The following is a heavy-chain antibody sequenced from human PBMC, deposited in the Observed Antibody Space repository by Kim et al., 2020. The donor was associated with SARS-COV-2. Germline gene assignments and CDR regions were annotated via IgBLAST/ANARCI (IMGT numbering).Heavy chain of an antibody. J-gene: IGHJ4*02. V-gene: IGHV1-69*01. Sequence: AQKFQGRVAITADESTSTAYMELSSLRSEDTAVYYCARDGGDGYNYAFDYWGQGTLVTVSS. D-gene: IGHD5-12*01. CDR3: ARDGGDGYNYAFDY.